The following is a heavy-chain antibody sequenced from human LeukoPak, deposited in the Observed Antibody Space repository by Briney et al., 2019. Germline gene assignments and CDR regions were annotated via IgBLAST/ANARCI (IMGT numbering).Heavy chain of an antibody. V-gene: IGHV3-66*01. CDR1: GFTVRSYY. CDR3: AREYLGVGTIDY. D-gene: IGHD1-26*01. Sequence: GGSLRLSCAASGFTVRSYYMSWVRQAPGKGLGWVSVISYDGDTYYADSVKGRITISRDISKNTVYPQMNSLRAEDTAAYYCAREYLGVGTIDYWGQGTLVTVSS. J-gene: IGHJ4*02. CDR2: ISYDGDT.